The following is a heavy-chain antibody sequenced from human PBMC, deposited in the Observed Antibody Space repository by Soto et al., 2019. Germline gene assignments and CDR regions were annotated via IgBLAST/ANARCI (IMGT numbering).Heavy chain of an antibody. CDR1: AGTFSSYA. Sequence: SVKVSCKASAGTFSSYAISWVLQALGRGLEWMVGIIHIFGTANYAQKFLGRVAIDADESTSTTYMELSRMRSADTAVYYCARDWVKTRPYAYCSGGSCCESNAFDIWGQGTMVTVSS. V-gene: IGHV1-69*13. CDR3: ARDWVKTRPYAYCSGGSCCESNAFDI. J-gene: IGHJ3*02. D-gene: IGHD2-15*01. CDR2: IIHIFGTA.